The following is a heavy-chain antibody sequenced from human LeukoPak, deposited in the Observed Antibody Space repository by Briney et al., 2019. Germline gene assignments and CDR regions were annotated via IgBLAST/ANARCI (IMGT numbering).Heavy chain of an antibody. CDR1: GYTFSNYG. V-gene: IGHV1-18*01. Sequence: ASVKVSCKASGYTFSNYGFSWVRQAPGQGLEWMGWISAYNGNTNYAQKLQGRVTMTTDTSTSTAYMELRSLRSDDTAVYYCARVVVLVWFGESLYYFDYWGQGTLVTVSS. J-gene: IGHJ4*02. D-gene: IGHD3-10*01. CDR3: ARVVVLVWFGESLYYFDY. CDR2: ISAYNGNT.